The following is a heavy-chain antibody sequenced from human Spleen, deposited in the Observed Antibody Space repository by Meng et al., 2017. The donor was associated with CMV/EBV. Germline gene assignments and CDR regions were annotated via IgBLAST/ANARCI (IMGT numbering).Heavy chain of an antibody. Sequence: SETLSLTCTVSGGSVSSGSYYWSWIRQPPGKGLEWIGYIYYSGSTNYSPSLKSRVTISVDTSKNQFSLKLSSVTAADTAVYYCARGRIAAAGISWFDPWGQGTLVTVSS. CDR3: ARGRIAAAGISWFDP. CDR2: IYYSGST. V-gene: IGHV4-61*01. J-gene: IGHJ5*02. CDR1: GGSVSSGSYY. D-gene: IGHD6-13*01.